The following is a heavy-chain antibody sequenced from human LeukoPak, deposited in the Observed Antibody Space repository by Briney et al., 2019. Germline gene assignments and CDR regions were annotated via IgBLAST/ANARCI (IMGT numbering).Heavy chain of an antibody. CDR3: ARGLRNGYNYY. V-gene: IGHV1-2*02. D-gene: IGHD5-24*01. CDR2: INPNSGGT. J-gene: IGHJ4*02. CDR1: GYTFTGYY. Sequence: ASVKVSCKASGYTFTGYYMHWVRQAPGQGLEWMGWINPNSGGTNYAQKFQGRATMTTDTSTSAAYMELRSLRSDDTAVYYCARGLRNGYNYYWGQGTLVTVSS.